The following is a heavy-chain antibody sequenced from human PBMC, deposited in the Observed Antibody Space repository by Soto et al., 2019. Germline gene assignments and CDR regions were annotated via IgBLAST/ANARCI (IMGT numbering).Heavy chain of an antibody. J-gene: IGHJ4*02. CDR2: FNPGGGGGT. Sequence: QVQLVQSGAEVRKPGASVKVSCKTSGYNFVAYYLHWVRQAPGQGLEWMAVFNPGGGGGTHYAQQFQGRIMVTSDTSTSTVLMELRSLTSEDSAVYFCVRVDNFGSGSYPFWGQGTLVTVSS. D-gene: IGHD3-10*01. CDR1: GYNFVAYY. V-gene: IGHV1-46*01. CDR3: VRVDNFGSGSYPF.